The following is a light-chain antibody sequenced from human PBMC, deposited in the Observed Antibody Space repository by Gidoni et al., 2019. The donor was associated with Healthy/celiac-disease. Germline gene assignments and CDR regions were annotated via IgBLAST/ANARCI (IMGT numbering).Light chain of an antibody. J-gene: IGKJ1*01. Sequence: EIVMTHSPATLSVSPGERATISCRASQVVSSNLAWYQQKPGQAPRLLIYGASTRATGIPARFSGSGSGTEFTLTISSLQSEDFAVYYCQQYNNWLRTFGQGTKVEIK. CDR3: QQYNNWLRT. V-gene: IGKV3-15*01. CDR1: QVVSSN. CDR2: GAS.